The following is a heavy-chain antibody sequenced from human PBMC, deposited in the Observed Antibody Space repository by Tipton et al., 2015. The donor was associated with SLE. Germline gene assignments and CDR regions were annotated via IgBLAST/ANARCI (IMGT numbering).Heavy chain of an antibody. CDR2: IYYSGST. Sequence: TLSLTCTVSGGSISSYYWSWIRQPPGKGLEWIGYIYYSGSTNYNPSLKSRVTISVDTSKNQFSLQLSSVTAADTAVYYCATDRRIVVVPAAMDYNWFDPWGHGTLVTISS. D-gene: IGHD2-2*01. CDR3: ATDRRIVVVPAAMDYNWFDP. J-gene: IGHJ5*02. CDR1: GGSISSYY. V-gene: IGHV4-59*01.